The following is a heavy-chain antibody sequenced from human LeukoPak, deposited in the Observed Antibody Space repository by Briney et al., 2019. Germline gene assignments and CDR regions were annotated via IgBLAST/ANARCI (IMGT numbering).Heavy chain of an antibody. CDR1: GGSFSGYY. CDR3: ARGRRYYFDY. CDR2: INHSGST. V-gene: IGHV4-34*01. D-gene: IGHD1-14*01. J-gene: IGHJ4*02. Sequence: PSETLSLTCAVYGGSFSGYYWSWIRQPPGKGLEWIGEINHSGSTNYNPSLKSRVTISVDTSKNQFSLKLSSVAAADTAVYYCARGRRYYFDYWGQGTLVTVSS.